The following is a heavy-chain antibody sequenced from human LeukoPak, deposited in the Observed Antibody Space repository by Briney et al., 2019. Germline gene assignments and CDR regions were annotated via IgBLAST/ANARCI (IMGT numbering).Heavy chain of an antibody. J-gene: IGHJ4*02. CDR1: GGSFSGYY. V-gene: IGHV4-34*09. D-gene: IGHD2-15*01. Sequence: SETLSLTCAVYGGSFSGYYWSWIRQPPGKGLEWIGYIYYSGSTYYNPSLKSRVTISVDTSKNQFSLKLSSVTAADTAVYYCARSLRGGRNRDPGGYWGQGTLVTVSS. CDR3: ARSLRGGRNRDPGGY. CDR2: IYYSGST.